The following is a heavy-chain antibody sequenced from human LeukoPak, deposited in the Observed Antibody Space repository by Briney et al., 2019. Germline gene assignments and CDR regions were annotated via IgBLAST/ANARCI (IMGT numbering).Heavy chain of an antibody. J-gene: IGHJ2*01. V-gene: IGHV1-2*02. CDR1: GYTFTGYY. CDR3: AKDPPTEGWDFDL. D-gene: IGHD2-21*02. CDR2: INVNNGDT. Sequence: AAVKVSCKASGYTFTGYYMHWVRQAPGQGLEWMGWINVNNGDTRYAQKFQGRVTVTRDTSISTAYMEVSRLRSDDTAVYYCAKDPPTEGWDFDLWGRGTLATVSS.